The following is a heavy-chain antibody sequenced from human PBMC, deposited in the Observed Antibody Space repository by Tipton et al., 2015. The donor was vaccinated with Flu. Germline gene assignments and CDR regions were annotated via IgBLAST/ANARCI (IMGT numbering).Heavy chain of an antibody. J-gene: IGHJ6*02. Sequence: GGGLIQPGGSLRLSCAASGFTVSSNYMSWVRQAPGKGLEWVSVIYSGGSTYYADSVKGRFTISRDNSKNTLYLQMNSLRAEDTAVYYCARDRVTIFGVVISYYGMDVWGQGTTVTVSS. CDR1: GFTVSSNY. D-gene: IGHD3-3*01. V-gene: IGHV3-53*01. CDR3: ARDRVTIFGVVISYYGMDV. CDR2: IYSGGST.